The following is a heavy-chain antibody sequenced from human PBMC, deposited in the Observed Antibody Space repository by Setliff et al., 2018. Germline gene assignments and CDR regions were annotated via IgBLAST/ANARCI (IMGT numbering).Heavy chain of an antibody. Sequence: PSETLSLTCTVSGDSISSRRSYWGWFRQPPGKGLEWIGEINHSGTSKYNSSLGGRATLSIDVPERQFALRLSSVTDADTAVYFCAREGRWDYSYPIYWGQGIRVTVSS. D-gene: IGHD4-4*01. V-gene: IGHV4-39*01. CDR3: AREGRWDYSYPIY. CDR2: INHSGTS. CDR1: GDSISSRRSY. J-gene: IGHJ4*02.